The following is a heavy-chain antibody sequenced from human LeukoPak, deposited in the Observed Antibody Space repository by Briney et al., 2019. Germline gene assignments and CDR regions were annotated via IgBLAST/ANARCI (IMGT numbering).Heavy chain of an antibody. V-gene: IGHV4-39*01. Sequence: PSETLSLTCTVSGGSISSSSYYWGWIRQPPGKGLEWIRSIYYSGSTYYNPSLKSRVTISVDTSKNQFSLKLSSVTAADTAVYYCAKRYYYDSSGYGLDYWGQGTLVTVSS. CDR2: IYYSGST. CDR1: GGSISSSSYY. D-gene: IGHD3-22*01. J-gene: IGHJ4*02. CDR3: AKRYYYDSSGYGLDY.